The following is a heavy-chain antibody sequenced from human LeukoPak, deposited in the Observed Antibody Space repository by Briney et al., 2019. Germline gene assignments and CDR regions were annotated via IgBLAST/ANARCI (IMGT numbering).Heavy chain of an antibody. D-gene: IGHD3-10*01. CDR1: GGSISSGGHS. CDR2: IYHSGST. V-gene: IGHV4-30-2*01. Sequence: TSQTLSLTCAVSGGSISSGGHSWSWIRQPPGKGLEWIGYIYHSGSTYYNPSLKSRVTISVDRSKNQFSLKLSSVTAADTAVYYCARITMVRGVFDYWGQGTLVTVSS. CDR3: ARITMVRGVFDY. J-gene: IGHJ4*02.